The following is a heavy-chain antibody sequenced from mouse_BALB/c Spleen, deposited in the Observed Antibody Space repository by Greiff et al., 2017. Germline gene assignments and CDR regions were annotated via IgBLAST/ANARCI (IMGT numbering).Heavy chain of an antibody. V-gene: IGHV1-54*01. CDR2: INPGSGGT. Sequence: QVQLQQSGAELVRPGTSVKVSCKASGYAFTNYLIEWVKQRPGQGLEWIGVINPGSGGTNYNEKFKGKATLTADKSSSTAYMQLSSLTSDDSAVYCCARGGPWFAYWDQGTLVTVSA. CDR3: ARGGPWFAY. J-gene: IGHJ3*01. CDR1: GYAFTNYL.